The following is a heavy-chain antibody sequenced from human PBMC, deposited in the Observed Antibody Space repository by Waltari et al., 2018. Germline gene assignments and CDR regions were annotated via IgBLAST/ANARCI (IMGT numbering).Heavy chain of an antibody. Sequence: AASGFTFSSYWMSWVRQAPGKGLEWVANIKQDGSEKYYVDSVKGRFTISRDNAKNSLYLQMNSLRAEDTAVYYCASGLKYSSSWYYFDYWGQVTLVT. CDR3: ASGLKYSSSWYYFDY. CDR2: IKQDGSEK. D-gene: IGHD6-13*01. CDR1: GFTFSSYW. J-gene: IGHJ4*02. V-gene: IGHV3-7*01.